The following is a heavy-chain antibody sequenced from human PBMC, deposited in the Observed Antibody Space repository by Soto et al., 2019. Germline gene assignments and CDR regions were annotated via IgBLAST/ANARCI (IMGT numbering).Heavy chain of an antibody. CDR3: ARDKVTYYYDSSGYLGY. Sequence: GGSLRGWCVAPGFTCSSYAMHWVRQAPGKGLEWVAVISYDGSNKYYADSVKGRFTISRDNSKNTLYLQMNSLRAEDTAVYYCARDKVTYYYDSSGYLGYWGQGTLVTVSS. CDR2: ISYDGSNK. V-gene: IGHV3-30-3*01. J-gene: IGHJ4*02. CDR1: GFTCSSYA. D-gene: IGHD3-22*01.